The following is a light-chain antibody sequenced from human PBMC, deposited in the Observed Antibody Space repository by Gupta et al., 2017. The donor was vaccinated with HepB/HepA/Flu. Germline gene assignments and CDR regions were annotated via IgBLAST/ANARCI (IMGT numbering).Light chain of an antibody. Sequence: EMLLPQSPDSLASSLGGRATTNCKSSQSGLYISNNKNYLAWYQQKPGQPPKLLIYWASTRESGVPDRFSGSGSGTDFTLAISSRQGEDVAVYYCQQYYSTPRTFGQGTKVEIK. V-gene: IGKV4-1*01. CDR1: QSGLYISNNKNY. J-gene: IGKJ1*01. CDR3: QQYYSTPRT. CDR2: WAS.